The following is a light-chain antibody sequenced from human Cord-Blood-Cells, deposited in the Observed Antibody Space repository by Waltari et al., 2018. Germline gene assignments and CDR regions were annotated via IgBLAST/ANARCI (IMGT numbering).Light chain of an antibody. CDR2: CAS. CDR3: QQYNNWPRT. Sequence: EIVMTQSPATLSVSPGERATLSCRPSQSVSSNLAWYQQKPGQAPRLLIYCASTRATGIPARFSGSVSGTEFTLTISSLQSEDFAVYYCQQYNNWPRTFGQGTKVEIK. V-gene: IGKV3D-15*01. CDR1: QSVSSN. J-gene: IGKJ1*01.